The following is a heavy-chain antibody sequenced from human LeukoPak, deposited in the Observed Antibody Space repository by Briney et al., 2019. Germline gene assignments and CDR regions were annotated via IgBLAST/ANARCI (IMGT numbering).Heavy chain of an antibody. Sequence: SGGSLRLSCAASGFTFSSYAMSWVRQAPGKGLEWVSAISGSGGSTYYADSVKGRFTISRDNSKNTLYLQMNSLRAEDTALYCCAKDVGGATPYDYWGQGTLVTVSS. CDR2: ISGSGGST. V-gene: IGHV3-23*01. CDR1: GFTFSSYA. D-gene: IGHD1-26*01. CDR3: AKDVGGATPYDY. J-gene: IGHJ4*02.